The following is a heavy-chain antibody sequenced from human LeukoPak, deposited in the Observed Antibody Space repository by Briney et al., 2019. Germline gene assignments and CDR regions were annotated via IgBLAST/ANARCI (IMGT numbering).Heavy chain of an antibody. CDR3: AKVGALGYYFDY. D-gene: IGHD3-16*01. CDR2: ISGSGANT. J-gene: IGHJ4*02. CDR1: GFTFSTYA. V-gene: IGHV3-23*01. Sequence: GGSLRLSCAASGFTFSTYAMSWVRQAPGKGLEWVSTISGSGANTYYADSVRGRFTISRDNSKNTLYLHMNSLRAEDTAVYYCAKVGALGYYFDYWGQGTLVTVSP.